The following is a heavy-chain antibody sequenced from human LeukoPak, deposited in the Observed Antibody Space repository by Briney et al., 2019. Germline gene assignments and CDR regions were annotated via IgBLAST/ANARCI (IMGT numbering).Heavy chain of an antibody. Sequence: GGSLRLSCAASGFTFMTYWMSWVRQAPGKGLEWVANIKQDVSEKYYVDSVKGRFTISRDNAKNSLYLQMNSLRAEDTAVYYCARGVPSDYYYMDVWGKGTTVTISS. CDR1: GFTFMTYW. CDR3: ARGVPSDYYYMDV. V-gene: IGHV3-7*01. CDR2: IKQDVSEK. J-gene: IGHJ6*03. D-gene: IGHD2-2*01.